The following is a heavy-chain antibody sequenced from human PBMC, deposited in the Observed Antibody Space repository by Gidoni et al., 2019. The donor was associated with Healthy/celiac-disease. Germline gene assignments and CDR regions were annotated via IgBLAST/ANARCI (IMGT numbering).Heavy chain of an antibody. Sequence: QVQLVESGGGVVQPGRSLRLSCAASGFTFSSYGMHWVRQAPGKGLEWVAVIWYDGSNKYYADSVKGRFTISRDNSKNTLYLQMNSLRAEDTAVYYCARDSEVFVVVPAVEWDYWGQGTLVTVSS. CDR3: ARDSEVFVVVPAVEWDY. V-gene: IGHV3-33*01. J-gene: IGHJ4*02. D-gene: IGHD2-2*01. CDR2: IWYDGSNK. CDR1: GFTFSSYG.